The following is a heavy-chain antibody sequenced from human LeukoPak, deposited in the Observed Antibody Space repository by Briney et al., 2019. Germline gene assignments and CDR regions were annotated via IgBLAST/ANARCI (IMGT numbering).Heavy chain of an antibody. J-gene: IGHJ4*02. Sequence: GGSLRLSCAASGFSFSTYWMHWVRQAPGKGLVWVSRINNYGASTSYADSVKGRFTISRDNAKNTLYLQMNSLRAEDTAVYYCARDQGGSGGNWGQGTLVTVSS. CDR3: ARDQGGSGGN. V-gene: IGHV3-74*01. CDR1: GFSFSTYW. CDR2: INNYGAST. D-gene: IGHD3-10*01.